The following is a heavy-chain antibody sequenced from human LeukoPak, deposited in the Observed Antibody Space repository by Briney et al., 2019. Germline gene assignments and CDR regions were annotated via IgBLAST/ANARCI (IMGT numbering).Heavy chain of an antibody. CDR3: ATNSGPPPRYMNV. CDR2: VNSGGECT. CDR1: KFLFTSYT. V-gene: IGHV3-23*01. J-gene: IGHJ6*03. D-gene: IGHD1-26*01. Sequence: GGALRLSFGVAKFLFTSYTMTWGRPAPGKGGEGGTSVNSGGECTYYTDSVKGGVTISRDNSKNMLYLQMNSLRDEDTAVYYCATNSGPPPRYMNVWGKGTTVSVSS.